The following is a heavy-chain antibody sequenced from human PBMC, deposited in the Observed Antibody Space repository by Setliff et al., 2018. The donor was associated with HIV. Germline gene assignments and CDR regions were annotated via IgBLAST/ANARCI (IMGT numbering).Heavy chain of an antibody. D-gene: IGHD4-17*01. Sequence: ASVKVSCKASGYSFTFYGLHWVRQAPGQGLEWMGWVSVYNGNTKYAENFQDRLTLTTDASTGTGFMELRGLRSDDTAVYYCARDSPGDSPYPYDYGDYDYYYYYMDVWGKGTTVTVSS. CDR3: ARDSPGDSPYPYDYGDYDYYYYYMDV. V-gene: IGHV1-18*04. CDR1: GYSFTFYG. J-gene: IGHJ6*03. CDR2: VSVYNGNT.